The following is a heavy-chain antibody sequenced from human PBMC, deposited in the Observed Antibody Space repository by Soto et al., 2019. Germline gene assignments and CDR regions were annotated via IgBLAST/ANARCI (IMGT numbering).Heavy chain of an antibody. V-gene: IGHV5-51*01. J-gene: IGHJ4*02. D-gene: IGHD3-10*01. CDR3: ARHADFYTSGSHYSPFDY. Sequence: PXAALKISCKASGYSFTNCGIGWVRQMPGKGLEWMGIIYPGDSDTTYNPSFQGQVTISADKSISTAYLQWSSLKASDTAMYYCARHADFYTSGSHYSPFDYWGRGTLVTASS. CDR2: IYPGDSDT. CDR1: GYSFTNCG.